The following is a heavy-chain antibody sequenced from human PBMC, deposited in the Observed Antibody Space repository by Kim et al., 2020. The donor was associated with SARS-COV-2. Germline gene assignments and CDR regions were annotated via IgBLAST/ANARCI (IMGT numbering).Heavy chain of an antibody. CDR3: ARVTRITIFGVVVIGAFDI. CDR1: GFTFSDYY. V-gene: IGHV3-11*01. CDR2: ISSSGSTI. Sequence: GSLRLSCAASGFTFSDYYMSWIRQAPGKGLEWVSYISSSGSTIYYADSVKGRFTISRDNAKNSLYLQMNSLRAEDTAVYYCARVTRITIFGVVVIGAFDIWGQGTMVTVSS. J-gene: IGHJ3*02. D-gene: IGHD3-3*01.